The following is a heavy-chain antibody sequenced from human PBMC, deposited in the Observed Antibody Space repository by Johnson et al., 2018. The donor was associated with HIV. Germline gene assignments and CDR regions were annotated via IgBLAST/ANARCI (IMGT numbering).Heavy chain of an antibody. V-gene: IGHV3-66*01. CDR1: GYSVTGYN. J-gene: IGHJ3*02. CDR2: IYSAGTT. Sequence: EVQLVESGGGLVQPGGSLRLSCAVSGYSVTGYNMNWVRQAPVKGLEWVSVIYSAGTTYYVDSVKGRFTISRDNSKNTLYLQMNSLRAEDTAVYYCARDPDWSAFDIWGQGTMVTVSS. CDR3: ARDPDWSAFDI. D-gene: IGHD3-9*01.